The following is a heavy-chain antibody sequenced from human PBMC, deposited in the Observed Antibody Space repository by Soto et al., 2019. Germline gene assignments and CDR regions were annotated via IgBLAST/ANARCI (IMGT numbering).Heavy chain of an antibody. D-gene: IGHD3-10*01. Sequence: SETLSLTCTVSGGSISSYYWSWIRQPPGKGLEWIGYIYYSGSTNYNPSLKSRVTISVDTSKNQFSLKLSSVTAADTAVYYCARRGDEGDLGYWGQGTLVTVSS. CDR2: IYYSGST. CDR1: GGSISSYY. J-gene: IGHJ4*02. V-gene: IGHV4-59*08. CDR3: ARRGDEGDLGY.